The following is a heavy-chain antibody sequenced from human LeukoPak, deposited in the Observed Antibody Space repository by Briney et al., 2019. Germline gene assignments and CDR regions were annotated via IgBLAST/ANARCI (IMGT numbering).Heavy chain of an antibody. D-gene: IGHD3-22*01. J-gene: IGHJ4*02. CDR1: GFTFSSYG. V-gene: IGHV3-30*18. CDR2: ISYDGSNK. Sequence: PGGSLRLSCAASGFTFSSYGMHWVRQASGKGLEWVAVISYDGSNKYYADSVKGRFTISRDNSKNTLYLQMNSLRAEDTAVYYCAKDVYDSSGYLDYWGQGTLVTVSS. CDR3: AKDVYDSSGYLDY.